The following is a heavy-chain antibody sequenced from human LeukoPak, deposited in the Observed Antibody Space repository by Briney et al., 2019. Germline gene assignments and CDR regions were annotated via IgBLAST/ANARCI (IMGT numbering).Heavy chain of an antibody. CDR2: INHSGST. CDR1: GGSFSGYY. D-gene: IGHD2-15*01. J-gene: IGHJ6*03. CDR3: AGVPRYCSGGSCYSGVNYYYYMDV. Sequence: PSETLSLTCAIYGGSFSGYYWSWIRQPPGKGLEWIGEINHSGSTNYNPSLKSRVTISVDTSKNQFSLKLSSVTAADTAVYYCAGVPRYCSGGSCYSGVNYYYYMDVWGKGTTVTVSS. V-gene: IGHV4-34*01.